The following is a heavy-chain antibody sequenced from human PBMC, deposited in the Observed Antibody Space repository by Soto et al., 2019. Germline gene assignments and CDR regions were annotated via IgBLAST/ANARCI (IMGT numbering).Heavy chain of an antibody. V-gene: IGHV3-48*03. Sequence: GGSLRLSCAASGFTFSSYEMNWVRQAPGKGLEWVSYISSSGSTIYYADSVKGRFTISRDNAKNSLYLQMNSLRAEDTAVYYCARSSMAAGTGYYYGMDVWGQGTTVTVSS. CDR3: ARSSMAAGTGYYYGMDV. J-gene: IGHJ6*02. D-gene: IGHD6-13*01. CDR2: ISSSGSTI. CDR1: GFTFSSYE.